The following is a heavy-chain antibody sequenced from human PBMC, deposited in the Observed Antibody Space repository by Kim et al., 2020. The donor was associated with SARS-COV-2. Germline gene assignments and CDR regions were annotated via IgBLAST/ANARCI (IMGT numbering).Heavy chain of an antibody. J-gene: IGHJ5*02. CDR1: GGSIGSYY. CDR3: ARHSRYKFDP. CDR2: IYYSGST. D-gene: IGHD1-1*01. Sequence: SETLSLTCTVSGGSIGSYYWSWIRQPPGKGLEWIGYIYYSGSTNYNPSLKSRVTISVDTSKNQFSLKLSSVTAADTAVYYCARHSRYKFDPWGQGTLVTVSS. V-gene: IGHV4-59*08.